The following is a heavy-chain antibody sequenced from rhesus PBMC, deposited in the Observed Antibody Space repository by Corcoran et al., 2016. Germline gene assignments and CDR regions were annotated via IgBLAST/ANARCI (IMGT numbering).Heavy chain of an antibody. CDR3: ARQGSGSWSSLNRYYFDS. CDR2: IRSGGNT. J-gene: IGHJ4*01. Sequence: QVQLQQWGEGLVKPSETLSLTCAVYGGSVSGYWWGWIRQPPEKGLEWFGRIRSGGNTDYNPALKSRVTISIATSRNQFSLKLNAVAAADTAVYYCARQGSGSWSSLNRYYFDSWGQGVLVTVSS. CDR1: GGSVSGYW. D-gene: IGHD6-25*01. V-gene: IGHV4-160*01.